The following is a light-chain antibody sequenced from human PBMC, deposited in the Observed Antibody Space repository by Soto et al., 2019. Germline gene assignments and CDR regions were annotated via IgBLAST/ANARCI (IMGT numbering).Light chain of an antibody. Sequence: AIRMTQSPSSFSASTGDRVTITCRASQGISSYLAWYQQKPGKAPKLLIYAASTLQSGVPSRFSGNGSGTDFTLTISCLQSEDFATYYCQQYYSYPITFGQGTRLEIK. CDR1: QGISSY. CDR2: AAS. J-gene: IGKJ5*01. CDR3: QQYYSYPIT. V-gene: IGKV1-8*01.